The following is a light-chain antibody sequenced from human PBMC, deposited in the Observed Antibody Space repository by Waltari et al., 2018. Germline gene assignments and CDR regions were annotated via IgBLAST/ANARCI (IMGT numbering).Light chain of an antibody. Sequence: EVVLTQSPGTLSVSPGERATLSCRASQSVSRSYLAWYQQRPGQAPRLLIYGASNRATGIPDRFSDSGSGTDFTLTINRLEPEDFAVYYCQQYGSSPLFAFGPGTKVDIK. V-gene: IGKV3-20*01. J-gene: IGKJ3*01. CDR3: QQYGSSPLFA. CDR1: QSVSRSY. CDR2: GAS.